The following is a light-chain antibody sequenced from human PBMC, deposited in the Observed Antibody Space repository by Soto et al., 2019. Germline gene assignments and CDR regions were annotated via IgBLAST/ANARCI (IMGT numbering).Light chain of an antibody. V-gene: IGLV2-8*01. CDR1: SSDVGGYKY. CDR2: EVS. CDR3: SSFAGNNNLV. J-gene: IGLJ2*01. Sequence: QSARTQPPSASGSPGQSVTISCTGTSSDVGGYKYVSWYQQHPGKAPKLMISEVSKRPSGVPDRFSGSKSGNTASLTVSGLQAEDEADYYCSSFAGNNNLVFGGGTKLTVL.